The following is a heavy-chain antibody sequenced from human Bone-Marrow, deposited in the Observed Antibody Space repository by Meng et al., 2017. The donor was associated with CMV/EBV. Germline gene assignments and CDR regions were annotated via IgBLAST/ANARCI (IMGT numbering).Heavy chain of an antibody. D-gene: IGHD2-2*01. CDR2: IKQDGSEK. J-gene: IGHJ6*02. Sequence: GESLKISCAASGFTFSSYWMSWVRQAPGKGLEWVANIKQDGSEKYYVDSVKGRFTISRDNAKNSLYLQMSSLRAEDTAVYYCARVVPAAMYYYYYGMDVWGQGTTVTVSS. V-gene: IGHV3-7*01. CDR1: GFTFSSYW. CDR3: ARVVPAAMYYYYYGMDV.